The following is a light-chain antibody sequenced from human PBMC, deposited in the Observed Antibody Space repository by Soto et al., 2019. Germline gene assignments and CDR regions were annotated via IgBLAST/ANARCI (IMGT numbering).Light chain of an antibody. CDR2: LEGSGSY. J-gene: IGLJ3*02. V-gene: IGLV4-60*02. CDR1: SGHSSYI. Sequence: QPVLTQSSSASASLGSSVKLTCTLSSGHSSYIIAWHQQQPGKAPRYLMKLEGSGSYNKGSGVPDSFSGSGSGADRYLTISNLQFEDEADYYCETWDSDTRVFGGGTKLTVL. CDR3: ETWDSDTRV.